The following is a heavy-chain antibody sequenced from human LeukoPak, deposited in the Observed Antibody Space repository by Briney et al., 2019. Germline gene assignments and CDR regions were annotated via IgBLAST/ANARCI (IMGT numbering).Heavy chain of an antibody. CDR2: ISYDGSNK. J-gene: IGHJ5*02. D-gene: IGHD3-16*01. CDR3: ARPWGDVSIATWFNP. CDR1: GFTFSSYG. V-gene: IGHV3-30*03. Sequence: PGGSLRLSCAASGFTFSSYGMHWVRQAPGKGLEWVAVISYDGSNKYYADSVKGRFTISRDNSKNTLYLQMNSLRAEDTAVYYCARPWGDVSIATWFNPWGQGTLVTVSS.